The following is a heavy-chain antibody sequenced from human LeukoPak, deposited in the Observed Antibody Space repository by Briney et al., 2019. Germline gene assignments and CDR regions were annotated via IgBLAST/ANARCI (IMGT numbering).Heavy chain of an antibody. D-gene: IGHD3-10*01. Sequence: PGGSLRLSCAASGFTVSSNYMTWVRRAPGKGLEWVSLIYGGGGTNYADSVKGRFTISRDNSKNTLYLHMNSLRAEDTAVYYCARDRAQIDWGQGTLVTVSS. CDR2: IYGGGGT. V-gene: IGHV3-53*01. J-gene: IGHJ4*02. CDR1: GFTVSSNY. CDR3: ARDRAQID.